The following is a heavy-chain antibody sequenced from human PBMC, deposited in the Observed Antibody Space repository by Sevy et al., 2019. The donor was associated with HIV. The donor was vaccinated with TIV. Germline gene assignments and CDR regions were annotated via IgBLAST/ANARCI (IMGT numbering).Heavy chain of an antibody. CDR1: GFSFDDYT. CDR2: ITWNGDNI. J-gene: IGHJ3*01. Sequence: GGSLRLSYAASGFSFDDYTMNWVRQAPGKGLEWVSGITWNGDNIVYAESVKGRFTVSRDNDKTSLFLQMDSLRAEDTAVYYCARDRRGYFHKSGYLISDAFDVWGQGTLVTVSS. D-gene: IGHD5-12*01. CDR3: ARDRRGYFHKSGYLISDAFDV. V-gene: IGHV3-20*03.